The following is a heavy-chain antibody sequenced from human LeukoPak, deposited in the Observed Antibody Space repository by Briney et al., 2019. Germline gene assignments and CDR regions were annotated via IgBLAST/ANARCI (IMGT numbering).Heavy chain of an antibody. J-gene: IGHJ4*02. CDR2: IYYSGST. V-gene: IGHV4-39*01. Sequence: SETLSLTCTVSGGSISSSSYYWGWIRLPPGKGLEWIGSIYYSGSTYYNPSLKSRVTISADTSKNQFSLKLSSVTAADTAVYYCARFIAAATYYFDYWGQGTLVTVSS. CDR3: ARFIAAATYYFDY. CDR1: GGSISSSSYY. D-gene: IGHD6-13*01.